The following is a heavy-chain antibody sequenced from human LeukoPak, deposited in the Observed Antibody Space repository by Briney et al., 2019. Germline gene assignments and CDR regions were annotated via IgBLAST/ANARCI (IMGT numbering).Heavy chain of an antibody. D-gene: IGHD1-14*01. CDR2: IKQDGSEK. CDR3: ARDTRSQEPIYYYYYYMDV. CDR1: GFTFSSYW. V-gene: IGHV3-7*01. Sequence: GGSLRLSCAASGFTFSSYWMSWVRQAPGKGLEWVANIKQDGSEKYYVDSVKGRFTISRDNAKNSLYLQMNSLRAEDTAVYYCARDTRSQEPIYYYYYYMDVWGKGTTVTISS. J-gene: IGHJ6*03.